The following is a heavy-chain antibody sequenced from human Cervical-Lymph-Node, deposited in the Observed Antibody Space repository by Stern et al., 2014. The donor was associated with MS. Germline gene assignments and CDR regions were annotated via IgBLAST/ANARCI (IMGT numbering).Heavy chain of an antibody. CDR1: GGSMSSKY. D-gene: IGHD1-26*01. J-gene: IGHJ5*01. Sequence: LQESGPGLVKPSETVSLTCTVPGGSMSSKYWNWIRQPPGKGLEWIGYIYSDGSTNYNPSLKSRVIISLDTSTNQFSLSLTSVTAADTAVYYCARVTGRGTRQNWFDSWGQGTLVTVSS. CDR3: ARVTGRGTRQNWFDS. V-gene: IGHV4-59*01. CDR2: IYSDGST.